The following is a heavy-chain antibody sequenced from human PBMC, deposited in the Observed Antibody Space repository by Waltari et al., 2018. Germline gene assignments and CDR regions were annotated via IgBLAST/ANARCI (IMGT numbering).Heavy chain of an antibody. D-gene: IGHD5-12*01. CDR2: TSPSNDKT. Sequence: QVHLMQSGAEMGKPGASVTVSCKTSGYTFTRYGSSWVRQAPGQGLEWIGWTSPSNDKTNFAQKLQGRVTMTTDTSTATAYLELRSLRSDDTAVYFCARDPRVDTISTTEYFDYWGQGTLVIVSA. V-gene: IGHV1-18*01. CDR1: GYTFTRYG. CDR3: ARDPRVDTISTTEYFDY. J-gene: IGHJ4*02.